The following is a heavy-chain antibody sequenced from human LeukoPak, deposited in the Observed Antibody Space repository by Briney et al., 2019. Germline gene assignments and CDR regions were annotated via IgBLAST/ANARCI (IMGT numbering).Heavy chain of an antibody. D-gene: IGHD3-22*01. CDR2: INHSGST. Sequence: SETLSLTCAVYGGSFSGYYWSWIRQPPGKGLEWIGEINHSGSTNYNPSLKSRVTISVDTSKDQFSLKLSSVTAADTAVYYCARVTRYYDSSGYYRSPRVRYFDYWGQGTLVTVSS. J-gene: IGHJ4*02. CDR1: GGSFSGYY. CDR3: ARVTRYYDSSGYYRSPRVRYFDY. V-gene: IGHV4-34*01.